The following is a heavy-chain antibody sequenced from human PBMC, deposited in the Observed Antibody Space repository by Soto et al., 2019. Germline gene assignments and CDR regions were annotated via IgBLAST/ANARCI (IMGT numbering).Heavy chain of an antibody. CDR2: ISTYNGNT. Sequence: QVQLVQSGAEVKKPGASVKVSCKASGYTFTSDDISWVRQAPGQGLEWMGWISTYNGNTNYAQKIQGRDTMTTDTFTSTAYMELRSLRSDDRAVYYCARRMGQPLDYWGQGTRVTVTS. CDR3: ARRMGQPLDY. D-gene: IGHD2-15*01. V-gene: IGHV1-18*01. CDR1: GYTFTSDD. J-gene: IGHJ4*02.